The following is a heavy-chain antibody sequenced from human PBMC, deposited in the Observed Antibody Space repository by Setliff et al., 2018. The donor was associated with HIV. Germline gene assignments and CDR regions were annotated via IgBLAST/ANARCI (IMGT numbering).Heavy chain of an antibody. CDR3: VRDKRNYGGIDGIFDF. Sequence: ASVKVSCKASGYTFTGQYIHWVRQVPGQGLECMGWINPNSGGTNYAQNFQGRVTMTRDTSITTAYLDLSRLRSDDTALYYCVRDKRNYGGIDGIFDFWGQGTLVTVSS. CDR2: INPNSGGT. CDR1: GYTFTGQY. D-gene: IGHD4-17*01. V-gene: IGHV1-2*02. J-gene: IGHJ4*02.